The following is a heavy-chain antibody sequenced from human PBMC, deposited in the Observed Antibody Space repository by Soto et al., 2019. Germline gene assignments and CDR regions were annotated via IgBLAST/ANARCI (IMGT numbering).Heavy chain of an antibody. CDR2: IIPIFGTA. J-gene: IGHJ6*02. Sequence: SVKVSCQASGGTFSSYAISWVRQAPGQGLEWMGGIIPIFGTANYAQKFQGRVTITADESTSTAYMELSSLRSEDTAVYYCARGGFVVVVARVYGMDVWGQGTTVTVSS. V-gene: IGHV1-69*13. D-gene: IGHD2-15*01. CDR1: GGTFSSYA. CDR3: ARGGFVVVVARVYGMDV.